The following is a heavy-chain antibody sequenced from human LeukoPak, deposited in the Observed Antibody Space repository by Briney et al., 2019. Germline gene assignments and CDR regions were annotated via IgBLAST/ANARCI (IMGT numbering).Heavy chain of an antibody. Sequence: ASVKVSCKASGYTFTGYYMHWVRQAPGQGLEWMGWINPNSGGTNYAQKFQGRVTMTRDTSISTAYMELSRLRSDDTAVYYCARDSGSYYGERWFDPWGQGTLVTVSS. CDR2: INPNSGGT. V-gene: IGHV1-2*02. CDR1: GYTFTGYY. D-gene: IGHD1-26*01. CDR3: ARDSGSYYGERWFDP. J-gene: IGHJ5*02.